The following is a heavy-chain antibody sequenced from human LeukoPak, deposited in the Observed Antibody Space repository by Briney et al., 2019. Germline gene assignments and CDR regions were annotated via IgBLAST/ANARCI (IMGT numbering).Heavy chain of an antibody. CDR2: INPTSGVT. D-gene: IGHD3-3*01. J-gene: IGHJ4*02. CDR3: ARNEGISIFGVVTTFYFDY. CDR1: GYTFTGYY. Sequence: ASVKVSCKASGYTFTGYYMHWVRQAPGQGFEWMGWINPTSGVTNSAQKFQGRVTMTRDTSISTAYMELSRLRSDDTAVYYCARNEGISIFGVVTTFYFDYWGQGTLVTVSS. V-gene: IGHV1-2*02.